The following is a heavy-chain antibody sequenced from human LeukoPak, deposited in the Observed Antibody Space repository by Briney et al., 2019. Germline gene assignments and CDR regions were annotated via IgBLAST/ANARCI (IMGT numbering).Heavy chain of an antibody. CDR1: GFTSSSYA. D-gene: IGHD3-22*01. CDR2: ISGSGGST. V-gene: IGHV3-23*01. CDR3: AKEGSSGYWTFDY. Sequence: SGGSLRLSCAASGFTSSSYAMSWVRQAPGKGLEWVSAISGSGGSTYYADSVKGRFTISRDNSKNTLYLQMNSLRAEDTAVYYCAKEGSSGYWTFDYWGQGTLVTVSS. J-gene: IGHJ4*02.